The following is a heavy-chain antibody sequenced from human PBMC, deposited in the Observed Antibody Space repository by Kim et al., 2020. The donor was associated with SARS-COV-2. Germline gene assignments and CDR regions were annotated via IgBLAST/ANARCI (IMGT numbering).Heavy chain of an antibody. CDR2: IVVGSSNT. V-gene: IGHV1-58*02. J-gene: IGHJ6*02. CDR1: GFTFTSSA. Sequence: SVKVSCKASGFTFTSSAMQWVRQARGQRLEWIGWIVVGSSNTNYAQKFQERVTITRDMSTSTAYMELSSLGSEDTAVYYCAAVRGAATGTSYYYYAMDVWCQGTTVTVSS. CDR3: AAVRGAATGTSYYYYAMDV. D-gene: IGHD3-10*01.